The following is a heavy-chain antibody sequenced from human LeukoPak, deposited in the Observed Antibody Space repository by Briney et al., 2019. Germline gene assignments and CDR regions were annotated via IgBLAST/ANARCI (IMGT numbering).Heavy chain of an antibody. V-gene: IGHV1-46*01. J-gene: IGHJ4*02. Sequence: ASVKVSCKASGYTFTGFYMHWLRQAPGQGLEWMGIINPSGGSTSYAQKFQGRVTMTRDTSTSTVYMELSSLRSEDTAVYYCARVSLPVSSGYYYAEFDYWGQGTLVTVSS. D-gene: IGHD3-22*01. CDR1: GYTFTGFY. CDR2: INPSGGST. CDR3: ARVSLPVSSGYYYAEFDY.